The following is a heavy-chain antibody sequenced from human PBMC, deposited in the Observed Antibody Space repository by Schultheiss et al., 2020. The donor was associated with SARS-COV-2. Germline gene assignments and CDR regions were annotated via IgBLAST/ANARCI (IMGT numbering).Heavy chain of an antibody. CDR1: GGSIISDVYY. J-gene: IGHJ5*02. V-gene: IGHV4-39*01. Sequence: SETLSLTCTVSGGSIISDVYYWGWIRQSPGKGLEWIVTTYYTGSAYYNPSLKSRVTISVDTSKDEFSLKLTSVTAADTAVYYCGRIVLARHWFDPWGQGTLVTVSS. CDR2: TYYTGSA. D-gene: IGHD3-22*01. CDR3: GRIVLARHWFDP.